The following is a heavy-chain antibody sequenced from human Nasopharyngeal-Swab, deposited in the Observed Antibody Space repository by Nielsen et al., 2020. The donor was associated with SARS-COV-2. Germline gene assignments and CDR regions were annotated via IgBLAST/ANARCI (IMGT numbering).Heavy chain of an antibody. J-gene: IGHJ6*02. V-gene: IGHV3-15*01. Sequence: GGSLRLSCAASGFTFSNAWMSWVLQAPGKGLEWVGRIKSKTDGGTTDYAAPVKGRFTISRDDSKNTLYLQMNSLKTEDTAVYYCTTDLCSSTSCYGPFYYYYYGMDVWGQGTTVTVSS. CDR1: GFTFSNAW. D-gene: IGHD2-2*01. CDR3: TTDLCSSTSCYGPFYYYYYGMDV. CDR2: IKSKTDGGTT.